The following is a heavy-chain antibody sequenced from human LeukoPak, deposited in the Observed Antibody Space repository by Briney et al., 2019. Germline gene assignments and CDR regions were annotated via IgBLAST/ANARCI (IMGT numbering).Heavy chain of an antibody. J-gene: IGHJ4*02. D-gene: IGHD2-21*01. CDR1: GGSISSGDYY. CDR2: IYYSGST. Sequence: PSQTLSLTCTVSGGSISSGDYYWSWIRQPPGKGLEWIGYIYYSGSTYYYPSLKIRVTIPVDTSKNQSSLKLSSVTAADTAVYYCAKGRPPLANCGGDCHSPFDYWGQGTLVTVSS. V-gene: IGHV4-30-4*01. CDR3: AKGRPPLANCGGDCHSPFDY.